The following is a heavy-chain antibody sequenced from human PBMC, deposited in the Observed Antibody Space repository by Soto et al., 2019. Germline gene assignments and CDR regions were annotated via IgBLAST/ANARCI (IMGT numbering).Heavy chain of an antibody. CDR2: INIGSGNT. Sequence: ASVKVSCKASGYDFSSYAMHWVRQAPGQRLEWMGWINIGSGNTEYSQNFQDRITITRDTSSSTVYMELNSLKSEDTAVYYCAGTHRDYYYGMDVGGKGTTVTVPS. CDR3: AGTHRDYYYGMDV. CDR1: GYDFSSYA. V-gene: IGHV1-3*04. J-gene: IGHJ6*04. D-gene: IGHD3-10*01.